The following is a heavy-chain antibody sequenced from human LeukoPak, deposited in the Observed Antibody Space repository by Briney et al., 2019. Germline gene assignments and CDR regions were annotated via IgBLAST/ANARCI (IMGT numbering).Heavy chain of an antibody. J-gene: IGHJ5*02. D-gene: IGHD4-17*01. Sequence: EASVKVSFKASGYTFTIYYLHWVQQAPGHGLERMGLIDPSGGRTSHTQKFQGRVTMTRDTSTSTVYMELSSVRSEDTAMFYCARQPTRFDYGDYWAHMDLWGQGTLVTVSS. CDR3: ARQPTRFDYGDYWAHMDL. CDR1: GYTFTIYY. CDR2: IDPSGGRT. V-gene: IGHV1-46*01.